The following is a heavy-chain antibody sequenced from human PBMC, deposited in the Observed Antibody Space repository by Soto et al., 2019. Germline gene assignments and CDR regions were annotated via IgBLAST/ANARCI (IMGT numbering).Heavy chain of an antibody. CDR2: IYYDGNT. V-gene: IGHV4-39*01. D-gene: IGHD6-6*01. J-gene: IGHJ4*02. CDR1: GGSITSSSHY. CDR3: ARSSITPRLFMYPFDY. Sequence: QLQLQESGPGLVKPSETLSLTCTVSGGSITSSSHYWGWIRQPPGKGLECIGNIYYDGNTYYNPSLKRRVTISLDTSKNQFSLRLTSVAAAETAVYYCARSSITPRLFMYPFDYWGQGALFTVSS.